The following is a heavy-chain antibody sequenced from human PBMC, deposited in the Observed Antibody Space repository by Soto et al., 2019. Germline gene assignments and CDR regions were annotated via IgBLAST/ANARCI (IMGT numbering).Heavy chain of an antibody. CDR3: ARFVVVPARWFDP. J-gene: IGHJ5*02. V-gene: IGHV4-34*01. Sequence: SETLSLTCAVYGGSFSGYYWSWIRQPPGKGLEWIGEINHSGSTNYNPSLKSRVTISVDTSKNQFSLKLSSVTAADTAVYYCARFVVVPARWFDPWGQGTLVTVSS. D-gene: IGHD2-2*01. CDR1: GGSFSGYY. CDR2: INHSGST.